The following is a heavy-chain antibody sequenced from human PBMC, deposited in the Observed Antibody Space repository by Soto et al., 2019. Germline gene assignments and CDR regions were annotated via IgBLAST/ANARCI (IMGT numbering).Heavy chain of an antibody. CDR2: ISGSGDRK. Sequence: GGSLRLSCAASGFTFSSYALRWVRQGPGKALEWVSGISGSGDRKHYSDSLKGRFTISRDNSKNTLFLQMNSLRAEDTAVYYCARIPFDHVWGTDRYSQNFDYWGQGTQVTVSS. CDR3: ARIPFDHVWGTDRYSQNFDY. V-gene: IGHV3-23*01. D-gene: IGHD3-16*02. J-gene: IGHJ4*02. CDR1: GFTFSSYA.